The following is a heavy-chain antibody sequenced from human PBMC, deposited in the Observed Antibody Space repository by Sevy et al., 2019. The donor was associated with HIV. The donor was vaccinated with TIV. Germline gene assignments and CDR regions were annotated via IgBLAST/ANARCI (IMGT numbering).Heavy chain of an antibody. D-gene: IGHD3-22*01. V-gene: IGHV3-30*18. Sequence: GGSLRLSCAASGFTFSSYGMHWVRQAPGKGLEWVAVISYDGSNKYYADSVKGPFSISRDNSKNTQYLQMKSLRAEDTAVYYCAKDDNYYDSSGYYLGDYWGQGTLVTVSS. CDR3: AKDDNYYDSSGYYLGDY. CDR2: ISYDGSNK. CDR1: GFTFSSYG. J-gene: IGHJ4*02.